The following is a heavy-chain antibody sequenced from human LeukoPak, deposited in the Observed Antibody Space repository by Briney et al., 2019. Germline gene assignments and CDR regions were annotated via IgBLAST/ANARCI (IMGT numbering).Heavy chain of an antibody. J-gene: IGHJ4*02. V-gene: IGHV4-34*01. D-gene: IGHD2-8*01. CDR1: GGSFSGYY. CDR3: ARVYCTNGVCSKDDY. CDR2: INHSGST. Sequence: SETLSLTCAVCGGSFSGYYWSWIRQPPGKGLEWIGEINHSGSTNYNPSLKSRVTISVDTSKNQFSLKLSSVTAADTAVYYCARVYCTNGVCSKDDYWGQGTLVTVSS.